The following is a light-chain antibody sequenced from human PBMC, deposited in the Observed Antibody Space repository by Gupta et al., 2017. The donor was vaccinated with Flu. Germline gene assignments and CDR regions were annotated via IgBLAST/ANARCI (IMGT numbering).Light chain of an antibody. CDR1: RSNIGSNN. Sequence: QSVLTQPPSASGTPGQRVTISCSGSRSNIGSNNVNWYQHLPGTAPKLLIYSNNQQPSGVPDRFSGSKSGTSASLAISGLQSEDEADYYCAAWDDSGFVVFGGGTSLTVL. J-gene: IGLJ2*01. CDR2: SNN. CDR3: AAWDDSGFVV. V-gene: IGLV1-44*01.